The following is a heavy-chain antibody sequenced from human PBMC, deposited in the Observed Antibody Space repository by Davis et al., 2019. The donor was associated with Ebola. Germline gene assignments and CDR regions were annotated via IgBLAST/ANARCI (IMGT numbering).Heavy chain of an antibody. D-gene: IGHD3-22*01. J-gene: IGHJ5*02. Sequence: ASVKVSCKASGYTFTSYGISWVRQAPAQGLEWMGWISPYNGNTNYAQKLQGRVTMTTDTSTTTAYMELRSLRSDDTAVYYCAREGITMIFNWFDPWGQGTLVTVSS. CDR3: AREGITMIFNWFDP. V-gene: IGHV1-18*01. CDR2: ISPYNGNT. CDR1: GYTFTSYG.